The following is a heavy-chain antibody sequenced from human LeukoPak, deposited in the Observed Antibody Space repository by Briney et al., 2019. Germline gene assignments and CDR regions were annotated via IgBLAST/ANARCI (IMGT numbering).Heavy chain of an antibody. J-gene: IGHJ4*02. CDR1: GYTFTSYD. Sequence: ASVKVSCKASGYTFTSYDINWVRQATGQGHEWMGWMNPNSGNTGYARKFQGRVTMTRNTSISTAYMELSSLRSEDTAVYYCARGPLGRGSWYGWDYWGQGTPVTVSS. D-gene: IGHD6-13*01. CDR3: ARGPLGRGSWYGWDY. V-gene: IGHV1-8*01. CDR2: MNPNSGNT.